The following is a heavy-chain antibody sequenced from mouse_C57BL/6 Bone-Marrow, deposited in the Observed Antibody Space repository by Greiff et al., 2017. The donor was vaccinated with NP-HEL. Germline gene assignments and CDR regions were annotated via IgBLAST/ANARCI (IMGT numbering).Heavy chain of an antibody. V-gene: IGHV1-55*01. Sequence: QVQLQQPGAELVKPGASVKMSCKASGYTFTSYWITWVKQRPGQGLEWIGDIYPGSGSTNYNEKFKSKATLTVDTSSSTAYMQLSSLPSEDSAVYYCARTQLRLPRPSFAYWGQGTLVTVSA. D-gene: IGHD3-2*02. J-gene: IGHJ3*01. CDR2: IYPGSGST. CDR3: ARTQLRLPRPSFAY. CDR1: GYTFTSYW.